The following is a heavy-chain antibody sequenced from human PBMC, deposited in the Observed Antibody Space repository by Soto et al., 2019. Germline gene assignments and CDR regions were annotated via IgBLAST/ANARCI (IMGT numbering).Heavy chain of an antibody. Sequence: PGGSLRLSCAASGFTFSSYSMNWVRQAPGKGLEWVSSISSSSSYIYYADSVKGRFTISRDNAKNSLYLQMNSLRAEDTAVYYCAALAYCGGECCWGDAFDIWGQGTMVTVSS. CDR2: ISSSSSYI. CDR3: AALAYCGGECCWGDAFDI. D-gene: IGHD2-21*01. V-gene: IGHV3-21*01. J-gene: IGHJ3*02. CDR1: GFTFSSYS.